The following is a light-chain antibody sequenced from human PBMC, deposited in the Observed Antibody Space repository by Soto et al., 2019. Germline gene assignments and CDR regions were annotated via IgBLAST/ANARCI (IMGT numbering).Light chain of an antibody. V-gene: IGKV3-15*01. CDR3: QQYNTCSPLT. Sequence: EIVMTQSPATLSVSPGERVTLSCRASQSVSNNLAWYQQKPGQAPRLLIYGASTRATGIPARFSGSGSGTEFTLTISSLQSEDFAVYYCQQYNTCSPLTFGGGTKVETK. J-gene: IGKJ4*01. CDR2: GAS. CDR1: QSVSNN.